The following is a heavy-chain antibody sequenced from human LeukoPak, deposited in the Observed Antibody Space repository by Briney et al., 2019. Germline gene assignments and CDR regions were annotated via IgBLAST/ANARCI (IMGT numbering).Heavy chain of an antibody. V-gene: IGHV4-4*09. J-gene: IGHJ4*02. Sequence: SETLSLTCTVSGGSISSYYWSWIRQPPGKGLEWIGYIYTSGRTNYNPSLKSRVTISLDTSKNQFSLKVNSVTAADTAVYYCPRQATVATELDYWGQGSLVTVCS. CDR1: GGSISSYY. CDR3: PRQATVATELDY. CDR2: IYTSGRT. D-gene: IGHD5-12*01.